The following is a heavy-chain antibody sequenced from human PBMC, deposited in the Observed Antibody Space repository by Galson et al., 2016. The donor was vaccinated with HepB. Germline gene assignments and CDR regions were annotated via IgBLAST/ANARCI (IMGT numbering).Heavy chain of an antibody. J-gene: IGHJ4*02. CDR2: ISFDGSNK. D-gene: IGHD1-26*01. Sequence: SLRLSCAASGFTFSRHGMPWVRQALDKGLEWVAFISFDGSNKYYGDSVKGRFTISRDNSKNTLFLQVNSLRADDTAVYYCAKDGPSVGLFDYWGQGTLVTVSS. CDR1: GFTFSRHG. CDR3: AKDGPSVGLFDY. V-gene: IGHV3-30*18.